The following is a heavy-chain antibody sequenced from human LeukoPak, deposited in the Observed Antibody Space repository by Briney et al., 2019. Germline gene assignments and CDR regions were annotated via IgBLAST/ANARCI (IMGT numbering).Heavy chain of an antibody. J-gene: IGHJ4*02. D-gene: IGHD6-19*01. V-gene: IGHV4-59*01. CDR2: IYYSGST. CDR1: GGSISSYY. CDR3: ARNPSSGWLDY. Sequence: WETLSLTCTVSGGSISSYYWSWIRQPPGKGLEWIGYIYYSGSTNYNPSLKSRVTISVDTSKNQFSLKLSSVTAADTAVYYCARNPSSGWLDYWGQGTLVTVSS.